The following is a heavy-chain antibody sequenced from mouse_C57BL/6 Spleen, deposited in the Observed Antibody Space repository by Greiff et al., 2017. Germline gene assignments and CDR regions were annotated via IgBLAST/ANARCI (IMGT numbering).Heavy chain of an antibody. Sequence: VMLVESGPGLVAPSQSLSITCTVSGFSLTSYGVDWVRQSPGKGLEWLGVIWGVGSTNYNSALKSRLSISKDNSKSQVFLKMNSLQTDDTAMYYCASQLTGDSFAYWGQGTLVTVSA. CDR1: GFSLTSYG. CDR2: IWGVGST. D-gene: IGHD4-1*01. CDR3: ASQLTGDSFAY. V-gene: IGHV2-6*01. J-gene: IGHJ3*01.